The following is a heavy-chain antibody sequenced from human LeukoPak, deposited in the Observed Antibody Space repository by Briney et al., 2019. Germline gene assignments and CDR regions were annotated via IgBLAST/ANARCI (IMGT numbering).Heavy chain of an antibody. CDR1: SGSINNYY. J-gene: IGHJ4*02. Sequence: SETLSLTCTVSSGSINNYYWNWIRQPAGRGLEWIGRISTSGSTIYNPSLRSRVTMSVDTSKNQFSLNLSSVTAADTAVYYCARAHYVTASPAGGLWGQGTLVTVSS. V-gene: IGHV4-4*07. D-gene: IGHD3-10*02. CDR3: ARAHYVTASPAGGL. CDR2: ISTSGST.